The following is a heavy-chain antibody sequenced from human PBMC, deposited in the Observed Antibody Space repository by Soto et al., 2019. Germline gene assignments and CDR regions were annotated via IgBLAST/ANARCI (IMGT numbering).Heavy chain of an antibody. CDR1: GYTFTSHG. CDR3: AKAQKLRYFDWLPHDFDY. J-gene: IGHJ4*02. Sequence: ASVKVSCKASGYTFTSHGISWVRQAPGQGLEWMGWISGYNGNTNYAQKLQGRVTMTTDTSTSTAYMELRSLRSDDTAVYYCAKAQKLRYFDWLPHDFDYWGQGTLVTVSS. D-gene: IGHD3-9*01. CDR2: ISGYNGNT. V-gene: IGHV1-18*04.